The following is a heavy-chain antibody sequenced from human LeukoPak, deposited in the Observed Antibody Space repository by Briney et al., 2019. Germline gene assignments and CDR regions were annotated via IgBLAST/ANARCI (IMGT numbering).Heavy chain of an antibody. V-gene: IGHV3-21*01. D-gene: IGHD1-26*01. CDR2: ISGSSSYI. CDR1: GFTYSSYS. J-gene: IGHJ6*03. CDR3: ARDPHSGSYGNYYYYFMDV. Sequence: GGSLRLSCAASGFTYSSYSMNWVRQARGRGLEGVSSISGSSSYIYYADSVKGRFTISRHNAKNSLYLQMNSLRAEDTAVYYCARDPHSGSYGNYYYYFMDVWGKGTTVTISS.